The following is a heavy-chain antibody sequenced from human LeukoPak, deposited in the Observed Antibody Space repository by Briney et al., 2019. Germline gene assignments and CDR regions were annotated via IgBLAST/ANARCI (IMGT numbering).Heavy chain of an antibody. Sequence: GGSLRLSCAASGLTFSIHWMNWVRQAPGKGLECVANINQDGSDKYYVDSVKGRFTISRDNTKNSLYLQMNSLRAEDTAVYYCARGRGPPRSAFDIWGQGTMVTVSS. V-gene: IGHV3-7*01. CDR2: INQDGSDK. J-gene: IGHJ3*02. CDR3: ARGRGPPRSAFDI. CDR1: GLTFSIHW.